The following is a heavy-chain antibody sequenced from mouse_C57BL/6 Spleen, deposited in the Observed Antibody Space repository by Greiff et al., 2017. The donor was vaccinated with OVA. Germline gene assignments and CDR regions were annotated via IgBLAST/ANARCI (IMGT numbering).Heavy chain of an antibody. V-gene: IGHV1-52*01. Sequence: VQLQQSGAELVRPGSSVKLSCKASGYTFTSYWMHWVKQRPIQGLEWIGNIDPSDSETHYNQKFKDKATLTVDKSSSTAYMQLSSLTSEDSAVYYCARSGYYGSPYAMDYWGQGTSVTGSS. CDR2: IDPSDSET. J-gene: IGHJ4*01. D-gene: IGHD1-1*01. CDR3: ARSGYYGSPYAMDY. CDR1: GYTFTSYW.